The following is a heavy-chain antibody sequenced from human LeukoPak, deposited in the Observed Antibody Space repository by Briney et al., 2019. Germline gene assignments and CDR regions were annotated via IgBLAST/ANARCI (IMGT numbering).Heavy chain of an antibody. CDR2: IRSKPYNYAT. V-gene: IGHV3-73*01. J-gene: IGHJ4*02. Sequence: GGSLRLSCAASGFTFSGSAIHWVRQASGKGLEWDGRIRSKPYNYATAYAAWVQGRFTLSRDDSKNTAYLEMNRLKTEDTAVYYCTRLSDPPTAGNDYWGQGTLVTVSS. CDR1: GFTFSGSA. D-gene: IGHD6-25*01. CDR3: TRLSDPPTAGNDY.